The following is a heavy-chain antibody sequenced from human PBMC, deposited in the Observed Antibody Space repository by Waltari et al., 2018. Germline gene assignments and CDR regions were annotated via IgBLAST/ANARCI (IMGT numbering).Heavy chain of an antibody. CDR2: SNRDGRTT. Sequence: EVQLVESGGGLVQPGGSLRLSCAASGFTLSNYWMCWVRQPPGKGLGWVSRSNRDGRTTGYADSVKGRFTTSRDNAKNTLYLQMNSLRVEDTAVYYCARDFVSGSSDYWGQGTLVTVS. D-gene: IGHD3-3*01. J-gene: IGHJ4*02. CDR1: GFTLSNYW. V-gene: IGHV3-74*01. CDR3: ARDFVSGSSDY.